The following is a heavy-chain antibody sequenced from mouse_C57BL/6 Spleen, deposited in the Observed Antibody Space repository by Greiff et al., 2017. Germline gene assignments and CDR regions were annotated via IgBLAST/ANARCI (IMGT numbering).Heavy chain of an antibody. CDR2: ISYDGGT. CDR3: ARGGIRSNYVLYYAMDY. D-gene: IGHD2-5*01. CDR1: GYSITSGYY. J-gene: IGHJ4*01. V-gene: IGHV3-6*01. Sequence: EVKLQESGPGLVKPSQSLSLTCSVTGYSITSGYYWNWIRQFPGNKLEWMGYISYDGGTNYNPTLKNRISFTRDTSNNQFFLKLHSVTTEDTATYYCARGGIRSNYVLYYAMDYWGQGTSVTVSS.